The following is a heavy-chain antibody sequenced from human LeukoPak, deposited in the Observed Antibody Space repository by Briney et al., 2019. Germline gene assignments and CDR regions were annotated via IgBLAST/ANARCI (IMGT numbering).Heavy chain of an antibody. J-gene: IGHJ4*02. CDR2: INHSGST. V-gene: IGHV4-34*01. D-gene: IGHD6-19*01. Sequence: PTETLPLTCAVYGGSFSGYYWSWIRQPPGKGLEWIGEINHSGSTNYNPSLKSRVTISVDTSKNQFSLKLSSVTAADTAVYYCARASSGWKGDYFDCWGQGTPVTVSS. CDR3: ARASSGWKGDYFDC. CDR1: GGSFSGYY.